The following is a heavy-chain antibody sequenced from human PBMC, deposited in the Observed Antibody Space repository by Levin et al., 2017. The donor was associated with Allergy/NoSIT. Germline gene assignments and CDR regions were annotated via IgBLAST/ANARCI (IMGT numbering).Heavy chain of an antibody. CDR3: ARQQRPTKHCSYKDI. D-gene: IGHD1-1*01. V-gene: IGHV5-51*01. CDR1: GYTFTNYW. CDR2: IYPGDSDT. J-gene: IGHJ6*03. Sequence: KVSCQASGYTFTNYWIGWVRQMPGKGLEWLGVIYPGDSDTRYSPSFRGQVTISADKSINTAYLQWSSLKASDTAIYYCARQQRPTKHCSYKDIWGKGTAVTVSS.